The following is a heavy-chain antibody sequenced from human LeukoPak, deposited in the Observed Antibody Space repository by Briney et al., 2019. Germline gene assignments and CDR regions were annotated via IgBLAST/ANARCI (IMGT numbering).Heavy chain of an antibody. CDR3: ARGRWLSNFDY. D-gene: IGHD5-24*01. Sequence: SETLSLTCTVSGGSIRSYYWSWIRQPPGKGLEWIGYIYYSGSTNYNPSLKSRVTISVDTSKNQFSLKLSSVSAADTAVYYCARGRWLSNFDYWGQGTLVTVSS. CDR1: GGSIRSYY. CDR2: IYYSGST. J-gene: IGHJ4*02. V-gene: IGHV4-59*01.